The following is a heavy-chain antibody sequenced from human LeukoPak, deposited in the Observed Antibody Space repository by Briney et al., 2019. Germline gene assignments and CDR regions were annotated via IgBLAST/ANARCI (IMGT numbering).Heavy chain of an antibody. D-gene: IGHD6-19*01. J-gene: IGHJ4*02. CDR3: ARDILWQAFAVAGPPYFDY. CDR2: ISSSSSYI. CDR1: GFTFSSYS. Sequence: GGSLRLSCAASGFTFSSYSMNWVRQAPGKGLEWVSSISSSSSYIYYADSVKGRFTISRDNAKNSLYLQTNSLRAEDTAVYYCARDILWQAFAVAGPPYFDYWGQGTLVTVSS. V-gene: IGHV3-21*01.